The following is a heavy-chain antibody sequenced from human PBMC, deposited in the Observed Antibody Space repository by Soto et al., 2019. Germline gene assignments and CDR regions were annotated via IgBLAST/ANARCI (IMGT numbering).Heavy chain of an antibody. Sequence: PGGSLRLSCVFSGFSLSDYSMNWVRQAPGKGLEWISNIRDGGKTEIYADSVRGRFTVSRDSVETSLSLQMDSLRAEDTAIYYCVRDVFYSFDWWGQGTLVTVSS. D-gene: IGHD2-21*01. J-gene: IGHJ4*02. V-gene: IGHV3-48*01. CDR3: VRDVFYSFDW. CDR2: IRDGGKTE. CDR1: GFSLSDYS.